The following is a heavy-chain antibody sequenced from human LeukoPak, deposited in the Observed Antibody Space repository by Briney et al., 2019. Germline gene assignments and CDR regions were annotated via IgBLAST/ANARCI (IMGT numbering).Heavy chain of an antibody. D-gene: IGHD3-10*01. V-gene: IGHV3-23*01. CDR1: GFSFSSYG. Sequence: GGSLRLSCVASGFSFSSYGMSWVRQAPGKGLEWVSAISGSGGSTYYADSVKGRFTISRDNSKNTLYLQMNSLRAEDTAVYYCAKDFPPMVRGVYWGQGTLVTVSS. CDR2: ISGSGGST. CDR3: AKDFPPMVRGVY. J-gene: IGHJ4*02.